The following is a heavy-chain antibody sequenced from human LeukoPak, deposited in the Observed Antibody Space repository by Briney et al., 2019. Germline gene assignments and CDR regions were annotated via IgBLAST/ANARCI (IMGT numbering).Heavy chain of an antibody. CDR3: ARGTNAYPGTDY. Sequence: ETLSLTCTVSGGSMSNSSYYWGWIRQTPGKGLEWVANIDQHGIEKHFGDSVKGRFTVSRDNAKNSVFLEMNSLRAEDTAIYYCARGTNAYPGTDYWGQGTLVTVSS. CDR2: IDQHGIEK. V-gene: IGHV3-7*01. J-gene: IGHJ4*02. D-gene: IGHD3-16*01. CDR1: GGSMSNSSYY.